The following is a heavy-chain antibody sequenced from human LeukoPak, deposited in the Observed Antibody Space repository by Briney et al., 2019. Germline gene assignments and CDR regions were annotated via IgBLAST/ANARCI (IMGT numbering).Heavy chain of an antibody. V-gene: IGHV3-30*02. Sequence: SGGSLRLSCAASGFIFRSFGMHWVRQAPGKGLEWVAFIQDDESNKFYADSVKGRFTISRDNSKNTLFLQMNSLRPEDTALYYCAKQMVERPHYYYMDVWGKGTTVTVSS. J-gene: IGHJ6*03. CDR2: IQDDESNK. CDR3: AKQMVERPHYYYMDV. CDR1: GFIFRSFG. D-gene: IGHD2-15*01.